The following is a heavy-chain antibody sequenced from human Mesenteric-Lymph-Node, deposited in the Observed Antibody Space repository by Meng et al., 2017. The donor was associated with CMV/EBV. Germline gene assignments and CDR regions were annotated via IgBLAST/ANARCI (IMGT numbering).Heavy chain of an antibody. Sequence: QVEGGGPGLVKPSETLSLSCIVCGGSISKSTYYWTWIRQPPGEGLEWMGSVHHSGTTYYNPSLKGRLTISVDTSANLFSLRLTTVTAADTATYYCARRGNYDSDYSEYWGQGTLVTVSS. J-gene: IGHJ4*02. V-gene: IGHV4-39*01. CDR2: VHHSGTT. CDR3: ARRGNYDSDYSEY. CDR1: GGSISKSTYY. D-gene: IGHD3-22*01.